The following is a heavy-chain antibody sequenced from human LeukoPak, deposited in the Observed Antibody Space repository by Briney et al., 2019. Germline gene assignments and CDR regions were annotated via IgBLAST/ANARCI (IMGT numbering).Heavy chain of an antibody. CDR1: GFTFSSYW. Sequence: GGSLRLSCAASGFTFSSYWMHWVRQAPGKGLEWVAVIWYDGSNDHYADSVKGRFTVSRDNSKNTLYLEMNSLRVEDTAVYWCARDLTGSMYYYGLDVWGQGTTVTVSS. CDR3: ARDLTGSMYYYGLDV. D-gene: IGHD1-20*01. J-gene: IGHJ6*02. V-gene: IGHV3-33*08. CDR2: IWYDGSND.